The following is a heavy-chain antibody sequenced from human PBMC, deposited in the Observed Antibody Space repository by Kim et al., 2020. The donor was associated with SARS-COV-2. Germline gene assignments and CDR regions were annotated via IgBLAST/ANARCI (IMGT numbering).Heavy chain of an antibody. J-gene: IGHJ4*02. CDR2: IYTSGST. Sequence: SETLSLTCTVSGGSISSYYWSWIRQPAGKGLEWIGRIYTSGSTNYNPSLKSPVTMSVDTSKNQFSLKLSSVTAADTAVYYCARGPGGGDFWSGYYKGGVDSWRQGTLVTVSS. CDR1: GGSISSYY. CDR3: ARGPGGGDFWSGYYKGGVDS. D-gene: IGHD3-3*01. V-gene: IGHV4-4*07.